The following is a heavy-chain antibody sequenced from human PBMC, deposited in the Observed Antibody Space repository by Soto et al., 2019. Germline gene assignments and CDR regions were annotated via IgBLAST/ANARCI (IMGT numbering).Heavy chain of an antibody. V-gene: IGHV4-30-4*01. CDR2: IYYSGST. CDR3: ARGLGYCSTSCYNWFDP. CDR1: GGSISSGDYY. D-gene: IGHD2-2*01. J-gene: IGHJ5*02. Sequence: QVQLQESGPGLVKPSQTLSLTCTVSGGSISSGDYYWSWIRQPPGKGLEWIGYIYYSGSTYYNPSLKSRVTISVDTSKNQFSLKLSSVTAADTAVYYCARGLGYCSTSCYNWFDPWGQGTLVTVSS.